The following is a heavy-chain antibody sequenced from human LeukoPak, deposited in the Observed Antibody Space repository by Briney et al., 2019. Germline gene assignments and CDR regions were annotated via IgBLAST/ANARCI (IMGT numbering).Heavy chain of an antibody. Sequence: GGSLRLSCAASGFTFSGYEMNWVRQAPGKGLEWVSYISSSGSTIYYADSVKGRFTISRDNAKNSLYLQMNSLRVEDTAVYYCAKVAKYYYGPETYYFFEQWGQGTPVTASS. CDR2: ISSSGSTI. D-gene: IGHD3-10*01. CDR3: AKVAKYYYGPETYYFFEQ. J-gene: IGHJ4*02. CDR1: GFTFSGYE. V-gene: IGHV3-48*03.